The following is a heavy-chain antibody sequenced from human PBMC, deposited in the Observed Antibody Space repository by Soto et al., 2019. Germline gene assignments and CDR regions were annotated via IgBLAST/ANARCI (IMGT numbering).Heavy chain of an antibody. J-gene: IGHJ4*02. CDR2: IIPLYGTV. D-gene: IGHD3-10*01. V-gene: IGHV1-69*06. CDR3: ARVRVIRGVIPSHFGL. CDR1: GGTFNSYG. Sequence: QAHLAQSGAEVKKPGSSVTVSCKASGGTFNSYGISWVRQAPGQGLDWMGVIIPLYGTVNYAQKFQGRGSITADKATSPAYMDLNSLRSDDTAVYYCARVRVIRGVIPSHFGLWGQGTQVTVSS.